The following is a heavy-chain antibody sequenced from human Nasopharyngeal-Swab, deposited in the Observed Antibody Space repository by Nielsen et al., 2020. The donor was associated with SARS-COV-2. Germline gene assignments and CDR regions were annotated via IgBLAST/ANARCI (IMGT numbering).Heavy chain of an antibody. CDR3: ARDEGNYDSSGYYYAGYYGMDV. D-gene: IGHD3-22*01. Sequence: WVRQAPGQGLEWMGWISAYNGNTNYAQKFQGRVTITADESTSTAYMELSSLRSEDTAVYYCARDEGNYDSSGYYYAGYYGMDVWGQGTTVTVSS. CDR2: ISAYNGNT. J-gene: IGHJ6*02. V-gene: IGHV1-18*01.